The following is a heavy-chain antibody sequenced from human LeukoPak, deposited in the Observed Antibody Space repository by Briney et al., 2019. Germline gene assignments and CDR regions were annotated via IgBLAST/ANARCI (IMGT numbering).Heavy chain of an antibody. CDR3: AMDLVTVTKGFDT. V-gene: IGHV4-59*11. CDR1: ADSFSSHY. J-gene: IGHJ3*02. CDR2: ISYIGST. D-gene: IGHD4-17*01. Sequence: PAETLSLTCAVSADSFSSHYWTWIRQAPGKGREWSGYISYIGSTNYYPSLKSRVTISIDTYKTQFSLKPSSVIAADTALDYFAMDLVTVTKGFDTWGQGTMVSVS.